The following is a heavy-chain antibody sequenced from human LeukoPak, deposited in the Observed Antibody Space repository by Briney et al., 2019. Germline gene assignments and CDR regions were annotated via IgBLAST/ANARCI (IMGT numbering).Heavy chain of an antibody. V-gene: IGHV4-59*11. D-gene: IGHD3-22*01. CDR3: ASDSISMNAFDA. CDR2: ISYIGST. J-gene: IGHJ3*01. CDR1: GGSFTTHY. Sequence: SETLSLTCTVSGGSFTTHYWSSIRQPPGKGLERTGYISYIGSTNYNPSLKSRVTISIDPSKNQVSLMLTSGTAADTAVYYCASDSISMNAFDAWGQGTMVTVSS.